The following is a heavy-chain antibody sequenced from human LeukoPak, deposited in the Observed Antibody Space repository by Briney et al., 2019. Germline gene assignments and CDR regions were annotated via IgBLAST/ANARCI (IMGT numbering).Heavy chain of an antibody. D-gene: IGHD6-13*01. V-gene: IGHV4-34*01. CDR1: GGSFSGYY. Sequence: SETLSLTCAVYGGSFSGYYWSWIRQPPGKGLEWIGEINHSGSTNYNPSLKSRVTISVDTSKNQFSLKLSSVTAADTAVYYCARGLNRIAAAGPWFDPWGQGTLVTVSS. J-gene: IGHJ5*02. CDR3: ARGLNRIAAAGPWFDP. CDR2: INHSGST.